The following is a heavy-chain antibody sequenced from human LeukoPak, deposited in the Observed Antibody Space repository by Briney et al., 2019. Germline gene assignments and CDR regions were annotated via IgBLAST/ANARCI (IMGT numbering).Heavy chain of an antibody. V-gene: IGHV3-23*01. J-gene: IGHJ4*02. Sequence: RGCLRLSCAASGFTFSSYAMRCVRQAPGERLWWVSAICVSVGSTYSADSVRGRFTISRDNSKNTLYQQMNRLRAEDTAVYYCAKGISSASCFDYWGQRPLVTVSS. CDR1: GFTFSSYA. D-gene: IGHD2-2*01. CDR3: AKGISSASCFDY. CDR2: ICVSVGST.